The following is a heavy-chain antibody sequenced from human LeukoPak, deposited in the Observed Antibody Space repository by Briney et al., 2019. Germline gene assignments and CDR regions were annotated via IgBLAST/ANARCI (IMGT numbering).Heavy chain of an antibody. V-gene: IGHV3-33*01. D-gene: IGHD2-21*02. CDR2: IWYDGSNK. CDR1: GFTFSSYG. Sequence: GGSLRLSCAASGFTFSSYGMHWVRQAPGKGLEWVAVIWYDGSNKYYADSVKGRFTISRDNSKNTLYLQMNSLRAEDTAVYYCARRGGKCGGDCYSGGAFDIWGQGTMVTVSS. J-gene: IGHJ3*02. CDR3: ARRGGKCGGDCYSGGAFDI.